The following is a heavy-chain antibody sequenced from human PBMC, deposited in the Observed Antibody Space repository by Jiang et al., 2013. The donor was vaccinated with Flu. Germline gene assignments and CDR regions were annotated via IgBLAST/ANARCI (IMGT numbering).Heavy chain of an antibody. J-gene: IGHJ2*01. D-gene: IGHD6-19*01. Sequence: TLSLTCTVSGGSISSYYWSWIRQPPGKGLEWIGYIYYSGSTNYNPSLKSRVTISVDTSKNQFSLKLSSVTAADTAVYYCARDAGIAVAAAYWYFDLWGRGTLVTVSS. CDR1: GGSISSYY. CDR2: IYYSGST. V-gene: IGHV4-59*08. CDR3: ARDAGIAVAAAYWYFDL.